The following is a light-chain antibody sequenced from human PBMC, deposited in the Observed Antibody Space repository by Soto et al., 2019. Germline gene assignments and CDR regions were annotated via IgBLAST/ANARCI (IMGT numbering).Light chain of an antibody. CDR2: AAS. J-gene: IGKJ5*01. CDR1: QGISSY. CDR3: QQLNSYPIT. V-gene: IGKV1-9*01. Sequence: DIQLTQSPSFLSASVGDRVTITCRASQGISSYLAWYQQKPGKAPKLLIYAASTLQSGVPSRFSGSGSGTEFPLTISSLKPEDFATYYCQQLNSYPITFGQGTRLEIK.